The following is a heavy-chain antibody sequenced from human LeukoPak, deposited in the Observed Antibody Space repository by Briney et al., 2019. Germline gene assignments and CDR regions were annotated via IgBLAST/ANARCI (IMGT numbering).Heavy chain of an antibody. V-gene: IGHV3-13*01. CDR3: STGDARAGYDFHI. CDR2: IDTAGNT. J-gene: IGHJ3*02. Sequence: PGGSLRLSCEASGLTFSWYDMHWVRQAKGKGLEWVSAIDTAGNTYYPGSVKGRCSISRENAKNSVYLQMDSLRAGDTAVYYCSTGDARAGYDFHIWGQGTMVTVSS. D-gene: IGHD6-13*01. CDR1: GLTFSWYD.